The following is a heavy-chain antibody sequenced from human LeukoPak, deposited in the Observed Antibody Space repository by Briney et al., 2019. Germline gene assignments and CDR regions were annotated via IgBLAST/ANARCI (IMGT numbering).Heavy chain of an antibody. CDR3: ARDSPGYGGYSY. Sequence: PGGSLRLSCAASGFTFSRIAMTWVRQAPGKGLEWVANIKEDGSAKYYVDSMKGRFTISRDNAKNSLYLQINSLRAEDTAVYYCARDSPGYGGYSYWGQGTLVTVSS. J-gene: IGHJ4*02. D-gene: IGHD5-12*01. V-gene: IGHV3-7*04. CDR1: GFTFSRIA. CDR2: IKEDGSAK.